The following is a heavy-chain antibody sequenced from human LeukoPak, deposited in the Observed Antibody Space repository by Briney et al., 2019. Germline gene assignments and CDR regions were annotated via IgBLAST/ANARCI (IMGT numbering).Heavy chain of an antibody. CDR1: GDSISSSY. CDR3: ARDRSDSSGYYWYFDL. D-gene: IGHD3-22*01. Sequence: PSETLSLTCSVSGDSISSSYWSWIRQPPGKGLEWVGFIYYSGDTNYNPSLKSRVTISVDTSKNQFSLKLSSVTAADTAVYYCARDRSDSSGYYWYFDLWGRGTLVTVSS. V-gene: IGHV4-59*01. CDR2: IYYSGDT. J-gene: IGHJ2*01.